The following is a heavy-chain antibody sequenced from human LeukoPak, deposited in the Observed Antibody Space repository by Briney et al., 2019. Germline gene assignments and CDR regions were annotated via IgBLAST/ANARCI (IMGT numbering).Heavy chain of an antibody. J-gene: IGHJ6*02. CDR2: IYYSGST. Sequence: PSETLSLTCTVSGGSISSYYWSWIRQPPGKGLEWIGYIYYSGSTNYNPSLKSRVTISVDTSKNQFSLKLSSVTAADTAVYYCARQGKLLWFGELFGYYYSGMDVWGQGTTVTVSS. CDR3: ARQGKLLWFGELFGYYYSGMDV. V-gene: IGHV4-59*08. D-gene: IGHD3-10*01. CDR1: GGSISSYY.